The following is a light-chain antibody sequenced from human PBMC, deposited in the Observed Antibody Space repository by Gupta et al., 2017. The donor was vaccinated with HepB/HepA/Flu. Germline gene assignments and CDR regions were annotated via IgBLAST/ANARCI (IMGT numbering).Light chain of an antibody. Sequence: QSVLTPPPSVSGAPGQRVTIPCTGRSSNIGAGYDVHWYQQLPGTAPKLLIYGNRNRPSWVPDRVSGSKSGTSASLAITGLQAEDEADYYCQSYDSSLGVVFGGGTKLTVL. CDR1: SSNIGAGYD. CDR3: QSYDSSLGVV. V-gene: IGLV1-40*01. J-gene: IGLJ2*01. CDR2: GNR.